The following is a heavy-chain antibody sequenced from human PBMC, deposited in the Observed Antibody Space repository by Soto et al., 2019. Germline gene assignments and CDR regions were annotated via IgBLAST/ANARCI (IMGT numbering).Heavy chain of an antibody. CDR3: AKGDSSWVSWFGP. V-gene: IGHV1-2*02. Sequence: ASVKVSCKASGSAFTAQYLHWVRKAPGEGLEWMGWINPTTGATRYAQKFQGRVTMTRDTSMSTAYLEVRSLRPDDTAVYYCAKGDSSWVSWFGPWGQGTLVTVSS. J-gene: IGHJ5*02. CDR1: GSAFTAQY. CDR2: INPTTGAT. D-gene: IGHD6-19*01.